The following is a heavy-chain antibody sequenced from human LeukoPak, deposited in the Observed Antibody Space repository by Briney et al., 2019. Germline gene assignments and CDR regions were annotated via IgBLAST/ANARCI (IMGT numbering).Heavy chain of an antibody. V-gene: IGHV3-23*01. CDR3: AKRLGFSGWYGTPDY. Sequence: GGSLRLSCAASGFTSSSCAMSWVRQAPGKGLERVSGISASGYTTNYADSVKGRFTISRDNSKNTLYMQMNSLRAEDTAVYYCAKRLGFSGWYGTPDYWGQGTLVTVSS. CDR2: ISASGYTT. D-gene: IGHD6-19*01. CDR1: GFTSSSCA. J-gene: IGHJ4*01.